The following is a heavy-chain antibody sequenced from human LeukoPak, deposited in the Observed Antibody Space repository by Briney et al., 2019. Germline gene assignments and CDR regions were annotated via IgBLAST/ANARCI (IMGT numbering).Heavy chain of an antibody. CDR3: ARDQWLADY. V-gene: IGHV3-21*01. CDR2: IGCSSSYI. J-gene: IGHJ4*02. CDR1: GFIFCSYS. Sequence: PGGSLSLSRAPSGFIFCSYSMNWVRQAPGKGLEWVSSIGCSSSYIYYADPVKGRFTNCRDNAKNSLYLQMNSLRAEDTAVYYCARDQWLADYWGQGTLVTVSS. D-gene: IGHD6-19*01.